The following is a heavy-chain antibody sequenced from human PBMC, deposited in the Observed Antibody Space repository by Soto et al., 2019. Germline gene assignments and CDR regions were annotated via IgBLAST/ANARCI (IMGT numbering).Heavy chain of an antibody. V-gene: IGHV4-31*03. D-gene: IGHD3-16*02. CDR1: GGSIITTGNY. CDR3: ARDYRLSGRFTEQN. Sequence: SSETLSLTCTVSGGSIITTGNYWSWIRQFPGKGLEWIGYIFYTGSTYYNPSLESRVAISVDTSKNQFSLHLSSVTAADTAIYYCARDYRLSGRFTEQNWGQGSLVTVSS. J-gene: IGHJ1*01. CDR2: IFYTGST.